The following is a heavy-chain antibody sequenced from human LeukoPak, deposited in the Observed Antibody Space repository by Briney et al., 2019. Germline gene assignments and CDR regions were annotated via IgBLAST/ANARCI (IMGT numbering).Heavy chain of an antibody. J-gene: IGHJ4*02. D-gene: IGHD2-2*01. CDR3: ARDRLLVVVPEAIGY. CDR2: IKSRTDGGTT. Sequence: KTGGSLRLSCAAFGFTVNNAWMSWVRQGPGKGLEWVGRIKSRTDGGTTDYAAPVKGRFTISRDDSKNTLYLQMNSLRAEDTAVYYCARDRLLVVVPEAIGYWGQGTLVTVSS. V-gene: IGHV3-15*01. CDR1: GFTVNNAW.